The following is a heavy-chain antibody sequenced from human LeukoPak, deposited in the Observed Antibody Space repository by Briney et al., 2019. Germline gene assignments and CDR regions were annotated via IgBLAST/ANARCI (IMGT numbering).Heavy chain of an antibody. D-gene: IGHD6-13*01. V-gene: IGHV3-43D*03. Sequence: GGSLRLSCAASGFSFDDYAMHWVRQAPGKGLEWVSLITWDGGNTYYADSVKGRFTISRDNSKNSLYLQMNSLRAEDTALYYCARGYGSSWYVYYYYMDVWGKGTTVTVSS. CDR3: ARGYGSSWYVYYYYMDV. CDR2: ITWDGGNT. CDR1: GFSFDDYA. J-gene: IGHJ6*03.